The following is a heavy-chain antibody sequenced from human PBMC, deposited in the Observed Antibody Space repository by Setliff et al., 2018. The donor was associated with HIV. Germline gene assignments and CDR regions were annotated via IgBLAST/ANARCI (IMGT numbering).Heavy chain of an antibody. CDR2: IRSSGSPI. CDR1: GFKFSSYE. D-gene: IGHD6-6*01. Sequence: GESLKLSCAASGFKFSSYEMNWVRQAPGKGLEWISYIRSSGSPIYYADSVKGRFTISRDNAKNSLYLQMNSLRVEDTAVYYCARDGIAARWALDYWGQGIVVTVS. J-gene: IGHJ4*02. V-gene: IGHV3-48*03. CDR3: ARDGIAARWALDY.